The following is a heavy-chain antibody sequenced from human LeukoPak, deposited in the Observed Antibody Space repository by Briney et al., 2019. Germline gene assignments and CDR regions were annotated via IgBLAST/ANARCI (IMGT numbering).Heavy chain of an antibody. D-gene: IGHD3-10*01. CDR3: ARHYGSGSYDGVNWFDP. J-gene: IGHJ5*02. CDR1: GFTFSSYA. Sequence: PGRSLRLSCAASGFTFSSYAMHWVRQAPGKGLEWVAVISYDGSNKYYADSVKGRFTISRDNSKNTLYLQMNSLRSEDTAVYYCARHYGSGSYDGVNWFDPWGQGTLVTVSS. V-gene: IGHV3-30-3*01. CDR2: ISYDGSNK.